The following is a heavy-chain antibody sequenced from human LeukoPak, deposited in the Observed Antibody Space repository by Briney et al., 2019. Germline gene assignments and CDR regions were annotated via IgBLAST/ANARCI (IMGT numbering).Heavy chain of an antibody. V-gene: IGHV3-7*05. CDR2: IKQDGSEK. CDR1: GFTFSSYD. D-gene: IGHD3-22*01. CDR3: ARGEVVIDY. J-gene: IGHJ4*02. Sequence: GRSLRLSCAASGFTFSSYDMSWVRQAPGKGLEWVANIKQDGSEKYYVDSVKGRFTISRDNAKNSLYLQMNSLRAEDTAVYYCARGEVVIDYWGQGTLVTVSS.